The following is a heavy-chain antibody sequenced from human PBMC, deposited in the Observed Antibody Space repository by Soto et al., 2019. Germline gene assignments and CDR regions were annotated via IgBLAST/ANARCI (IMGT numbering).Heavy chain of an antibody. CDR1: GGSISSSSYY. V-gene: IGHV4-39*01. J-gene: IGHJ3*02. CDR3: ARRARYEDAFDI. CDR2: IYYSGST. D-gene: IGHD1-1*01. Sequence: QLQLQESGPGLVKPSETLSLTCTVSGGSISSSSYYWGWIRQPPGKGLEWIGSIYYSGSTYYNPSLKSRVTIAVDTSKNQFSLKLSSLTAADTAVCYCARRARYEDAFDIWGQGTMVTVSS.